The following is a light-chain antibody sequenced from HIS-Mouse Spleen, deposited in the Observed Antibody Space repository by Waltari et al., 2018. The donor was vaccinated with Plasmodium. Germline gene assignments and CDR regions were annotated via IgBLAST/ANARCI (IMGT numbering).Light chain of an antibody. CDR2: DAS. V-gene: IGKV1-13*02. J-gene: IGKJ4*01. CDR3: QQFNSYPLT. Sequence: AIQLTQSPSSLSAFVGDRVTITCRASQGISSALAWYPQKPGKAPKLLVYDASSLESGVPSRFSGSGSGTDFTLTISSLQPEDFATYYGQQFNSYPLTFGGGTKVEIK. CDR1: QGISSA.